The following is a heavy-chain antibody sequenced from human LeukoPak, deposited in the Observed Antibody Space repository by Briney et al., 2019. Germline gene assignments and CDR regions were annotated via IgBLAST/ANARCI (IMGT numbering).Heavy chain of an antibody. CDR3: ARDDVVRGVITYYYGMDV. J-gene: IGHJ6*04. CDR1: GYSISSGYY. Sequence: SETLSLACAVSGYSISSGYYWGWIRQPPGKGLEWIGSIYHSGSTYYNPSLKSRVTISVDTSKNQFSLKLSSATAADTAVYYCARDDVVRGVITYYYGMDVWGKGTTVTVSS. CDR2: IYHSGST. D-gene: IGHD3-10*01. V-gene: IGHV4-38-2*02.